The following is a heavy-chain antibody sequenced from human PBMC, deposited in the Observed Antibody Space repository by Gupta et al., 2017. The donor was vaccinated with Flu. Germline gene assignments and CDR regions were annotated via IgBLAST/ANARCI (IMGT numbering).Heavy chain of an antibody. CDR3: TRSIAADWWYFDL. V-gene: IGHV3-49*02. CDR2: IRSKAYGGKT. J-gene: IGHJ2*01. Sequence: APGKGLGWVGFIRSKAYGGKTEYAASVKGRFTISRDDSKSIAYLQMNSLKTEDTAVYYCTRSIAADWWYFDLWGRGTLVTVSS. D-gene: IGHD6-13*01.